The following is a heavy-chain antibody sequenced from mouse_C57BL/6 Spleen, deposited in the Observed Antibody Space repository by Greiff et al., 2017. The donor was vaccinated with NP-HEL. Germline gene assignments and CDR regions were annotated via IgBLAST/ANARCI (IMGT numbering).Heavy chain of an antibody. CDR3: ARHEEDYYGRWFAY. CDR1: FYTFTYYT. D-gene: IGHD1-1*01. V-gene: IGHV1-62-2*01. Sequence: VQLPHSSPPVFPPFSSFNLSFNSSFYTFTYYTIHFLNHRSGQGLEWIGWFYPGSGSIKYNEKFKDKATLTADKSSSTVYMELSRLTSEDSAVYFCARHEEDYYGRWFAYWGQGTLVTVSA. J-gene: IGHJ3*01. CDR2: FYPGSGSI.